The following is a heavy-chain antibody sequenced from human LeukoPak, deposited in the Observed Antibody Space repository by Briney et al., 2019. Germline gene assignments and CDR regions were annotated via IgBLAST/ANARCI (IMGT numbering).Heavy chain of an antibody. Sequence: GRSLRLSCAASGFTFSSYGMHWVRQAPGKGREWVAVIWFDGSNKYYADSVKGRFTIARDNSKNTLYLQMNSLRAEDTAVYYCVKGYCSGDSCYWYFDLWGRGTPVTVSS. CDR2: IWFDGSNK. J-gene: IGHJ2*01. CDR3: VKGYCSGDSCYWYFDL. D-gene: IGHD2-15*01. V-gene: IGHV3-33*06. CDR1: GFTFSSYG.